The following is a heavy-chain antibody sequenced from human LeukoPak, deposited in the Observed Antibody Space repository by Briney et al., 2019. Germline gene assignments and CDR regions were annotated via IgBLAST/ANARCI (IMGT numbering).Heavy chain of an antibody. Sequence: GGSLRLSCAASGFTFSNAWMSWVRQAPGKGLEWVGRIKSKTDGGTTDYAAPVKGRFTISRDDSKNTLYLQMNSLKTEDTAVYYCTTAVADSSGPNLLYYFDYWGQGTLVTVSS. CDR1: GFTFSNAW. D-gene: IGHD3-22*01. CDR2: IKSKTDGGTT. CDR3: TTAVADSSGPNLLYYFDY. J-gene: IGHJ4*02. V-gene: IGHV3-15*01.